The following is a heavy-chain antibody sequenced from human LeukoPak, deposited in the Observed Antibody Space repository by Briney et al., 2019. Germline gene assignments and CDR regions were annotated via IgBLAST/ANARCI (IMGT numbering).Heavy chain of an antibody. J-gene: IGHJ6*02. V-gene: IGHV4-59*08. Sequence: SETLSLTCTVSGGSISSYYWSWIRQPPGKGLEWIGYIYYSGSTNYNPSLKSRVTISVDTSKNQFSLKLSSVTAADTAVYYCARGSSPGSYYYYYGMDVWGQGTTVTVSS. CDR1: GGSISSYY. D-gene: IGHD6-13*01. CDR2: IYYSGST. CDR3: ARGSSPGSYYYYYGMDV.